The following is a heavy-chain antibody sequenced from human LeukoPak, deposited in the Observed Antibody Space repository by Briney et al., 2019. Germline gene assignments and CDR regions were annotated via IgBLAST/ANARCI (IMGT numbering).Heavy chain of an antibody. Sequence: GRSLRLSCAASGFIVSNKYMSWVRQAQGKGLEWVSVIYSGTNTYYADSVEGRFTISRDTSRNTLYLQMNSLRAEDTAVYYCTRLGPYYFDSWGQGTLVIVSS. CDR2: IYSGTNT. J-gene: IGHJ4*02. CDR1: GFIVSNKY. CDR3: TRLGPYYFDS. V-gene: IGHV3-53*01. D-gene: IGHD3-16*01.